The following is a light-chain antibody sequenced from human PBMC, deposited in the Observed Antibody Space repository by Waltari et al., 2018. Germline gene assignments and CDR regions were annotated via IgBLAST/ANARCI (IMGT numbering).Light chain of an antibody. CDR2: EVT. V-gene: IGLV2-23*02. Sequence: QSALTQPASVSGSPGQSITISCTGTSSDVGTYNLVSWYQQHPGKAPKLMIYEVTKRPSGVSSHFSASRSGNTASLTISGLQAEDEADYYCCSYNDGPYVFGTGTKVTVL. J-gene: IGLJ1*01. CDR1: SSDVGTYNL. CDR3: CSYNDGPYV.